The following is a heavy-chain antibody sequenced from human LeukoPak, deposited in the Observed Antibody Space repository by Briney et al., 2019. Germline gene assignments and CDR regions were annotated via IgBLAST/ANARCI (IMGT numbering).Heavy chain of an antibody. CDR3: LAPGNYDILTGDPKVVFDY. J-gene: IGHJ4*02. CDR2: VHSSGST. Sequence: SETLSLTCTVSGGSISSFFWSWLRQPPGKGLEWIGYVHSSGSTKYNPSLKRRLIISVDMSKNQFSLKLRSVSVADTAVYARLAPGNYDILTGDPKVVFDYWGQGALVTVSS. CDR1: GGSISSFF. D-gene: IGHD3-9*01. V-gene: IGHV4-59*01.